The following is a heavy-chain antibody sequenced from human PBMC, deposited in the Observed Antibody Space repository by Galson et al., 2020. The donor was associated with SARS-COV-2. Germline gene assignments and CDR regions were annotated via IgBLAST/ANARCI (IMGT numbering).Heavy chain of an antibody. CDR3: ARAKGGYYDLDF. J-gene: IGHJ4*02. CDR2: ISTSSTFT. CDR1: GFNFNSHS. D-gene: IGHD3-22*01. Sequence: GESLKISCAASGFNFNSHSMNWVRQAPGKGLEWVSCISTSSTFTYYADSLKGRFTISRDNAKNSLYLQMHSLRAEDTAVYYCARAKGGYYDLDFWGQGTLVTVSS. V-gene: IGHV3-21*01.